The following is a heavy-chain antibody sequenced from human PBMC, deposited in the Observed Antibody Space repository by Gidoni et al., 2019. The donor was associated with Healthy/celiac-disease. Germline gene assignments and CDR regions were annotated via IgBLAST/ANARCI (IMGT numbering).Heavy chain of an antibody. CDR3: ARVAHCSSTSCPPRDFDY. D-gene: IGHD2-2*01. Sequence: QVQLVQSGAEVKKPGSSVKVSCQASGGTFSSYAISWVRQAPGQGLEWMGGIIPIFGTANYAQKFQGRVTITADESTSTAYMELSSLRSEDTAVYYCARVAHCSSTSCPPRDFDYWGQGTLVTVSS. CDR1: GGTFSSYA. CDR2: IIPIFGTA. V-gene: IGHV1-69*01. J-gene: IGHJ4*02.